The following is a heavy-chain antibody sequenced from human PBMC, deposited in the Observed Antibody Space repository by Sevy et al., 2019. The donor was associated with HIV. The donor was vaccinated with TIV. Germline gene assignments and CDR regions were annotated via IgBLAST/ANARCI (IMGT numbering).Heavy chain of an antibody. CDR1: GGSISSGGYY. V-gene: IGHV4-31*03. Sequence: SETLSLTCTVSGGSISSGGYYWSWIRHHPGKGLEWIGYIYYSGSTYYNPSLKSRVTISVDTSKNQFSLKLSSVTAADTAVYYCASGGGLELPIDYWGQGTLVTVSS. CDR3: ASGGGLELPIDY. D-gene: IGHD1-7*01. CDR2: IYYSGST. J-gene: IGHJ4*02.